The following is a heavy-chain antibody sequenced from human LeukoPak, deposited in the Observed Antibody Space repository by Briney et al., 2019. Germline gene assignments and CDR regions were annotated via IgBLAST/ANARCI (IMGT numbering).Heavy chain of an antibody. CDR2: IHHDGRT. Sequence: SETHSHTCAVSGGSLSGYYWSWIRQSPGKGLEWMGDIHHDGRTKYKSSFKNRITIFLVSSKNEVSLRLSPVTPADTALYFCARDVVPRDYGDTLNAYDVWGQGTMVTVS. CDR1: GGSLSGYY. V-gene: IGHV4-34*01. CDR3: ARDVVPRDYGDTLNAYDV. D-gene: IGHD4-17*01. J-gene: IGHJ3*01.